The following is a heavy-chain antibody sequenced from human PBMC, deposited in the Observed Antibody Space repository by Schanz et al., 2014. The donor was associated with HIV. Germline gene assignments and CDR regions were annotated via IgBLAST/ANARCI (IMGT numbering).Heavy chain of an antibody. Sequence: QVQLVESGGGVVQPGRSLRLSCTASGFTFSSSGMHWVRQAPGKGLEWVAVISFHGSDKVYADSVKGRFSISRDNSKNTLYLQMNSLRPEDTAVYFCARMEQLIIGYYYGMDVWGQGTTVTVSS. J-gene: IGHJ6*02. CDR1: GFTFSSSG. V-gene: IGHV3-30*19. CDR2: ISFHGSDK. CDR3: ARMEQLIIGYYYGMDV. D-gene: IGHD3-16*01.